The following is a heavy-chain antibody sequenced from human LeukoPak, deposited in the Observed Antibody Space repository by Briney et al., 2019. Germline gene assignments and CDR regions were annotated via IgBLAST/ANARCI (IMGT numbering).Heavy chain of an antibody. V-gene: IGHV3-48*01. D-gene: IGHD6-13*01. J-gene: IGHJ5*02. CDR3: ARSRERSSSWYHGWFDP. CDR2: ISSSSSTI. CDR1: GFTFSSYS. Sequence: PGRSLRLSCAASGFTFSSYSMNWVRQAPGKGLEWVSYISSSSSTIYYADSVKGRFTISRDNAKNSLYLQMNSLRAEDTAVYYCARSRERSSSWYHGWFDPWGQGTLVTVSS.